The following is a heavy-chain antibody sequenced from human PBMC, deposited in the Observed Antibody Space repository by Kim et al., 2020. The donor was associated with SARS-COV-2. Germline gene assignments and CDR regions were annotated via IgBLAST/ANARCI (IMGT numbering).Heavy chain of an antibody. V-gene: IGHV7-4-1*02. J-gene: IGHJ5*02. CDR2: IKTDSGNG. D-gene: IGHD6-19*01. Sequence: ASVKVSCKASGYSITSYSMNWVRQAPGQGLEWMGWIKTDSGNGRYAQGFTGRFVFSLDTSVNTAYLQISSLKADDTAVYYCARSVSGDLWGQGTLVTVSS. CDR3: ARSVSGDL. CDR1: GYSITSYS.